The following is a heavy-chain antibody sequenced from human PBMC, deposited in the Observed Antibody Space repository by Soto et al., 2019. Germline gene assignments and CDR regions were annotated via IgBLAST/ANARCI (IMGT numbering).Heavy chain of an antibody. CDR2: IGTAGDT. CDR1: GFTFSSYD. D-gene: IGHD6-13*01. Sequence: GGSLRLSCAASGFTFSSYDMHWVRQATGKGLEWVSAIGTAGDTYYPGSVKGRFTISRENAKNSLYLQMNSLRAGDTAVYYCARSATSIAAAGTSYDYWGQGTPVTVSS. CDR3: ARSATSIAAAGTSYDY. J-gene: IGHJ4*02. V-gene: IGHV3-13*01.